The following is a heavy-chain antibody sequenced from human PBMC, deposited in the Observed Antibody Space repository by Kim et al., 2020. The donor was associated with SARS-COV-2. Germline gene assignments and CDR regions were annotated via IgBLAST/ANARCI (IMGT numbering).Heavy chain of an antibody. Sequence: SETLSLTCTVSGGSISSSSYYWGWIRQPPGKGLEWIGSIYYSGSTYYNPSLKSRVTISVDTSKNQFSLKLSSVTAADTAVYYCARLPEDSGWYIVGTAKQDYWGQGTLVTVSS. CDR2: IYYSGST. J-gene: IGHJ4*02. CDR1: GGSISSSSYY. D-gene: IGHD6-19*01. CDR3: ARLPEDSGWYIVGTAKQDY. V-gene: IGHV4-39*01.